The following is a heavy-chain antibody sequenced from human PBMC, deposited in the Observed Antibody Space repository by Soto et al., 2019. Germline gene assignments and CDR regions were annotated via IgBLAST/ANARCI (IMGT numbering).Heavy chain of an antibody. V-gene: IGHV1-8*01. CDR3: AGGRFYYYGMDV. J-gene: IGHJ6*02. D-gene: IGHD3-16*01. CDR1: GYTFTSYD. Sequence: GASVKVSCKASGYTFTSYDINWVRQATGQGLEWMGWMNPNSGNTGYAQKFQGRVTMTRNTSISTAYMELSSLRSEDTAVYYCAGGRFYYYGMDVWGQGTTVTVSS. CDR2: MNPNSGNT.